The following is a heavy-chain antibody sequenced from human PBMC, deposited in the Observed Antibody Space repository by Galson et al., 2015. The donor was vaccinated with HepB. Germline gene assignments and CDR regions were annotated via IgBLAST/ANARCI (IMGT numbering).Heavy chain of an antibody. Sequence: SVKVSCKASGYTFTAYYMHWVRQAPGHGLEWMGWINPDRGDTKYAQKFQGRVTMTRDTSISTAYMELTRLTSDDTAVYYCAREKGFTYYMGVWGKGTTVVVSS. V-gene: IGHV1-2*02. CDR2: INPDRGDT. J-gene: IGHJ6*03. CDR3: AREKGFTYYMGV. CDR1: GYTFTAYY.